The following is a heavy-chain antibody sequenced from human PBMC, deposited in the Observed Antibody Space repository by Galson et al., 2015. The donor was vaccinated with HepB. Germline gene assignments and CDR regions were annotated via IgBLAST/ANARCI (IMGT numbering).Heavy chain of an antibody. CDR2: ISAGNGNT. J-gene: IGHJ4*02. V-gene: IGHV1-3*01. CDR3: ARGDAVWFWELSPPDY. D-gene: IGHD3-10*01. CDR1: GYTFTSYA. Sequence: SVKVSCKASGYTFTSYAMHWVRQAPGQRLEWMGWISAGNGNTKYSQKFQGRVTITRDTSASTAYMELSSLRSEDTAVYYCARGDAVWFWELSPPDYWGQGTLVTVSS.